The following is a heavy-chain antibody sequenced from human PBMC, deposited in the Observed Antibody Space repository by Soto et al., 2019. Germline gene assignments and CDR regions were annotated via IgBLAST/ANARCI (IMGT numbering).Heavy chain of an antibody. CDR1: GGTFSSYT. Sequence: GASVKVSCKASGGTFSSYTISWVRQAPGQGLEWMGRIIPILGIANYAQKFQGRVTITADKSTSTAYMELSSLRSEDTAVYYCARVSTLQPKYFDPWGQGTLVTVSS. D-gene: IGHD4-4*01. J-gene: IGHJ5*02. CDR2: IIPILGIA. CDR3: ARVSTLQPKYFDP. V-gene: IGHV1-69*02.